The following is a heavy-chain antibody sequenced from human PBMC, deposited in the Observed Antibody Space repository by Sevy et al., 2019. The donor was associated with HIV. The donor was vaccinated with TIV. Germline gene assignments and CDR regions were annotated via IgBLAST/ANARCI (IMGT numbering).Heavy chain of an antibody. CDR1: GLTLTTTG. D-gene: IGHD3-16*01. CDR3: AGGDTTMITDIDY. J-gene: IGHJ4*02. CDR2: VTSEGTT. Sequence: GGSLRLSCAASGLTLTTTGMSWVRQAPGKGLEWVAGVTSEGTTYYADSVRDRFTVSRDNSKNTRYLQLNSLGADETAAFYCAGGDTTMITDIDYWGQGTLVTVSS. V-gene: IGHV3-23*01.